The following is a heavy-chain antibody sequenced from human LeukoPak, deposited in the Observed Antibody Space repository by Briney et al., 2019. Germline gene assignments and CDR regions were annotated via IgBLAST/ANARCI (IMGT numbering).Heavy chain of an antibody. CDR2: IYTSGST. CDR3: ARDVRGYYYDSSGYHTTSYYYYYYMDV. J-gene: IGHJ6*03. Sequence: KPSETLSLTCTVSGGSISIGSYYWSWIRQPAGKGLERFGRIYTSGSTNYNPSLKSRVTISVDTSKNQFSLKLSSVTAADTAVYYCARDVRGYYYDSSGYHTTSYYYYYYMDVWGEGTTVTVSS. CDR1: GGSISIGSYY. D-gene: IGHD3-22*01. V-gene: IGHV4-61*02.